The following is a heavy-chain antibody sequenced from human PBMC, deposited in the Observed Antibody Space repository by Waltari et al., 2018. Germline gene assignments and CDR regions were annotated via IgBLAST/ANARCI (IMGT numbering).Heavy chain of an antibody. J-gene: IGHJ4*02. CDR1: GFTVSSNY. CDR2: IYSGGRT. Sequence: EVQLVESGGGLIQPGGSLRLSCAASGFTVSSNYMSWVRQAPGKGLEWVSVIYSGGRTYYADSVKGRFTISRDNSKNTLYLQMNSLRAEDTAVYYCARDSIAAAGTGILGFDYWGQGTLVTVSS. CDR3: ARDSIAAAGTGILGFDY. V-gene: IGHV3-53*01. D-gene: IGHD6-13*01.